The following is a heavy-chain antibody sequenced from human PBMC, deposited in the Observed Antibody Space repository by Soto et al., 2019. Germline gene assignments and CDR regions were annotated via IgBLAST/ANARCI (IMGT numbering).Heavy chain of an antibody. CDR3: ARFGFNVFRGVHDSYTGLEP. J-gene: IGHJ5*02. CDR1: GFTFSHYA. Sequence: GGSLRLSWTASGFTFSHYALHWLRQTPGKGLEWVAYISYHGNTEKYADSVKGRFTISRDNYKKEVYLQMNSRRIEDTAVYYCARFGFNVFRGVHDSYTGLEPWGQGTLVTVSP. CDR2: ISYHGNTE. V-gene: IGHV3-30*04. D-gene: IGHD3-16*01.